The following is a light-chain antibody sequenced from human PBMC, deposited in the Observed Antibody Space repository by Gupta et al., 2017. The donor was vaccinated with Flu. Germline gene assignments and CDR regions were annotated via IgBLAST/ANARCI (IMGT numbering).Light chain of an antibody. J-gene: IGKJ1*01. CDR3: HQYGTSPRT. CDR2: GAT. Sequence: RATLSCRASQRVSSNFLAWYQQKVGQAPRLLLYGATSRAAGIPGRFSGSGSGTDFTLTITRLEPEDSAVYYCHQYGTSPRTFGQGTKV. V-gene: IGKV3-20*01. CDR1: QRVSSNF.